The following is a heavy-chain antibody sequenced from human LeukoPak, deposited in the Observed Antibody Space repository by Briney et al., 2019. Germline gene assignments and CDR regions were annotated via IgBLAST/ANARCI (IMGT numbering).Heavy chain of an antibody. D-gene: IGHD6-6*01. Sequence: SETLSLTCTVSGGSISSGSHYWSWIRQPAGKGLDWVGHIYPSGRTNYNPSLTGRVTITIDTSKNQFSLKLSSVTAADSAVYFCAREGQQLVPPLDSWGQGTLVTVSS. CDR2: IYPSGRT. CDR3: AREGQQLVPPLDS. J-gene: IGHJ4*02. V-gene: IGHV4-61*09. CDR1: GGSISSGSHY.